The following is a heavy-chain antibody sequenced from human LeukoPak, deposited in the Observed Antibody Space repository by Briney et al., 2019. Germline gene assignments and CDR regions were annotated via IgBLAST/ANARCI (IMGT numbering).Heavy chain of an antibody. V-gene: IGHV3-23*01. J-gene: IGHJ4*02. Sequence: GGSLRLSCATSGFTFSNYVMSWVRQAPGKGLEWVSVISGNGGSTHYADSVKGRFTISRDNSKNTLYLQMNSLRAEDTAVYYCAKESPRFDYWGQGTLVTVSS. CDR2: ISGNGGST. CDR1: GFTFSNYV. CDR3: AKESPRFDY.